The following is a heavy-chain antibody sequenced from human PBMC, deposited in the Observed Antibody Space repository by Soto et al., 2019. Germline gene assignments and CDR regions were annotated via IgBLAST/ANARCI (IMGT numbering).Heavy chain of an antibody. V-gene: IGHV4-59*01. CDR3: AREGQWQSPHWFDP. Sequence: SETLSLTCTVSGGSISSYYWSWIRQPPGKGLEWIGYIYYSGSTNYNPSLKSRVTISVDTSKNQFSLKLSSVTAADTAVYYCAREGQWQSPHWFDPWGQGTLVTVSS. D-gene: IGHD6-19*01. J-gene: IGHJ5*02. CDR1: GGSISSYY. CDR2: IYYSGST.